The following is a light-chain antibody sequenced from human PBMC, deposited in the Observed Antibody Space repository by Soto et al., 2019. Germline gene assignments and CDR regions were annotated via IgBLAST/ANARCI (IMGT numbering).Light chain of an antibody. CDR2: DVN. CDR1: RSDVGGYNY. CDR3: CSFAGSYNYV. V-gene: IGLV2-11*01. J-gene: IGLJ1*01. Sequence: QSALTQPRSVSGAPGQSVTISCTGTRSDVGGYNYVSWYQQHPGEAPKLVISDVNKRPSGVPDRFSGSKSGNTASLTISGLQPDDEAEYYCCSFAGSYNYVFGIGTKLTVL.